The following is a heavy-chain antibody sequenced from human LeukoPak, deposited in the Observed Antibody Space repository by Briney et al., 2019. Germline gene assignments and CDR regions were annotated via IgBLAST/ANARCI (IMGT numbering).Heavy chain of an antibody. V-gene: IGHV4-34*01. D-gene: IGHD4-23*01. CDR1: GGSFSGYY. CDR2: INHSGST. J-gene: IGHJ4*02. Sequence: SETLSLTCAVYGGSFSGYYWSWIRQPPGKGLEWIGEINHSGSTNYNPSLKSRVTISADTSKNQFSLKLSSVTAADTAVYYCARGRGNSDYWGQGTLVTVSS. CDR3: ARGRGNSDY.